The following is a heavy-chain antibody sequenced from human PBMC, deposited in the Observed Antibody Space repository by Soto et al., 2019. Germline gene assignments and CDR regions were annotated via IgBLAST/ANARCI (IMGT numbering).Heavy chain of an antibody. J-gene: IGHJ5*02. Sequence: QVQLLQSGAEVKKPGSSVKVSCKASGGTFSSYAISWVRQAPGQGLEWMGGIIPIFGTANYAQKFQGRVTITADESTSTAYMELSSLRSEDTAVYYCARDRNRGPNFIPWFDPWGQGTLVTVSS. CDR3: ARDRNRGPNFIPWFDP. V-gene: IGHV1-69*01. CDR2: IIPIFGTA. D-gene: IGHD7-27*01. CDR1: GGTFSSYA.